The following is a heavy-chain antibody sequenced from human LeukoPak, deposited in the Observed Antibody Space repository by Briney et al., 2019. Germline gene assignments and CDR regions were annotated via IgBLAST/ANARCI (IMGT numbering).Heavy chain of an antibody. D-gene: IGHD2-2*01. V-gene: IGHV3-21*01. CDR1: GFTFRSYG. Sequence: PGGSLRLSCAASGFTFRSYGMHWVRQAPGKGLEWVSSISSSSSFIYYADSVKGRFTISRDNAKNPLYLQMNSLRAEDTAVYYCARDPPLGSCSTISCPHLDYWGQGTLVTVSS. J-gene: IGHJ4*02. CDR2: ISSSSSFI. CDR3: ARDPPLGSCSTISCPHLDY.